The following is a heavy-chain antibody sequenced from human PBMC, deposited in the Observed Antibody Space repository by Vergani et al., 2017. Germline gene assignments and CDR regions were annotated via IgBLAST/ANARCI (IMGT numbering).Heavy chain of an antibody. D-gene: IGHD1-14*01. CDR2: IKNTGDST. CDR3: ARDLRLLYNRVDP. J-gene: IGHJ5*02. V-gene: IGHV3-23*01. CDR1: GFTFSSHA. Sequence: EVQLLQSEGAVVQPGGSLRLSCVASGFTFSSHAMSWVRQGHGQGLEWVSSIKNTGDSTHYADSVKGRFTISRDNSKNTLYLQMNSLRDEDTGVYYCARDLRLLYNRVDPWGQGTLVTVSS.